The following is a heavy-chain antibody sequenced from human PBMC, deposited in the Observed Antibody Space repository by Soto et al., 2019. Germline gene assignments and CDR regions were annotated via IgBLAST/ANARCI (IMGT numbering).Heavy chain of an antibody. J-gene: IGHJ6*02. CDR3: ARGIQYRYGMDV. CDR1: GFTFTNYW. D-gene: IGHD3-16*02. V-gene: IGHV3-74*01. CDR2: INGDGSNT. Sequence: EVQLVESGGTLVQPGGSLRLSCAATGFTFTNYWMHWVRQAPGKGLVWVSRINGDGSNTFYADSVKGRLTISRDNAENTVYLQMISLRAEDTAVYYCARGIQYRYGMDVWGQGTTVTVSS.